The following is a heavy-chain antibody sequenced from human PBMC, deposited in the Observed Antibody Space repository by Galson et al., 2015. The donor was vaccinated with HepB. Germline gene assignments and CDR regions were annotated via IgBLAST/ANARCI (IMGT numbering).Heavy chain of an antibody. D-gene: IGHD1-26*01. CDR3: ASDVGGGSQNDAFDI. Sequence: SVKVSCKASGGTFSSYAISWVRQAPGQGLEWMGGIIPILGIANYAQKFQGRVTITADKSTSTAYMELSSLRSEDTAVYYCASDVGGGSQNDAFDIWGQGTMVTVSS. CDR2: IIPILGIA. CDR1: GGTFSSYA. V-gene: IGHV1-69*10. J-gene: IGHJ3*02.